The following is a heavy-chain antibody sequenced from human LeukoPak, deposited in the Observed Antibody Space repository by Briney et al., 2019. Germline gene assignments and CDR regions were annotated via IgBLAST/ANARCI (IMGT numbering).Heavy chain of an antibody. CDR2: IYYTGTT. Sequence: SETLSLTCAVSDGSISTYYWSWIRQPPGEGLEWIGYIYYTGTTNYNPSLKSRVTISVDSSKNQFSLKLNSVTAADTAVYYCARSTNPRDAFDIWGQGTMVTVSS. CDR3: ARSTNPRDAFDI. CDR1: DGSISTYY. D-gene: IGHD1-1*01. J-gene: IGHJ3*02. V-gene: IGHV4-59*01.